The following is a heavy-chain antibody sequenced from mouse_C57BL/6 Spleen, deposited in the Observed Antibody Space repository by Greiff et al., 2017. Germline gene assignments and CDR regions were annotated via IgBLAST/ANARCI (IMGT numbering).Heavy chain of an antibody. V-gene: IGHV1-64*01. J-gene: IGHJ2*01. CDR2: IHPNSGST. D-gene: IGHD1-1*01. CDR1: GYTFTSYW. Sequence: QVQLQQPGAELVKPGASVKLSCKASGYTFTSYWMHWVKQRPGQGLEWIGMIHPNSGSTNYNEKFKSKATLTVVKSSSTAYMQLSSLTSEDSAVYYCARSSLLRSPDYWGQGTTLTVSS. CDR3: ARSSLLRSPDY.